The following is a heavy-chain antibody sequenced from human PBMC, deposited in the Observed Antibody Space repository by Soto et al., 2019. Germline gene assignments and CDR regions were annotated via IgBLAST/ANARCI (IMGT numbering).Heavy chain of an antibody. CDR3: ARVQIVVVVGGTPADY. CDR1: GYIFSTHG. CDR2: INPYNGKT. D-gene: IGHD2-15*01. J-gene: IGHJ4*02. Sequence: QVQLEQSGAEVKKSGASVKVSCKASGYIFSTHGINWVRQAPGQGLEWIGWINPYNGKTNYAQKFQGRVTMTTETSRKTAYMELRSLRSDDTAVYYCARVQIVVVVGGTPADYWGQGTLVTVSS. V-gene: IGHV1-18*01.